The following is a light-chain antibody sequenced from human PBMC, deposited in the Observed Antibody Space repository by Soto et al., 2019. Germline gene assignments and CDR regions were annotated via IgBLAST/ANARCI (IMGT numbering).Light chain of an antibody. J-gene: IGKJ3*01. CDR2: EAS. Sequence: EIQVTQSQSSLSASVGDRVTISCQASQDVGKHLNWYQQRPGKAPKILIYEASNLATGVPSRFSASGSGTHFTFSIRSLQPAEIGTYYCQQYAALPQHTFGAGTKVDIK. V-gene: IGKV1-33*01. CDR1: QDVGKH. CDR3: QQYAALPQHT.